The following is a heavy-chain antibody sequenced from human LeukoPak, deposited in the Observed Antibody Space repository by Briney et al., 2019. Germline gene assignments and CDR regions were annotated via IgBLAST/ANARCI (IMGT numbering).Heavy chain of an antibody. D-gene: IGHD3-22*01. CDR1: GFSFSYHD. V-gene: IGHV3-64*01. CDR3: ARSPLDVVIKS. Sequence: GGSLRPSCAASGFSFSYHDMHWVRQAPGKGLEFVSSIGADGDRTFYANSVKGRFTNSRDNHKNTLYLQMNSLRAEDTAVYYCARSPLDVVIKSWGQGTLVTVS. CDR2: IGADGDRT. J-gene: IGHJ5*02.